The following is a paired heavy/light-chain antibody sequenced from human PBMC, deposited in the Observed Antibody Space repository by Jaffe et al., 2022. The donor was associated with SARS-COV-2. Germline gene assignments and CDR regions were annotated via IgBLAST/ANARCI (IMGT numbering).Light chain of an antibody. CDR3: QQSYSLPYT. CDR1: QRISNY. CDR2: AAS. V-gene: IGKV1-39*01. J-gene: IGKJ2*01. Sequence: DIQMTQSPSSLSASVGDRVTITCRASQRISNYLNWYQQKPGKAPKLLIYAASSLQSGVPSRFSGSGSGTDFTLTISSLQPEDFATYYCQQSYSLPYTFGQGTKLEIK.
Heavy chain of an antibody. CDR3: ARDRLAVAGAQFDY. V-gene: IGHV3-30*04. D-gene: IGHD6-19*01. CDR2: ISNDGSNK. J-gene: IGHJ4*02. Sequence: QAQLVESGGGVVQPGRSLRLSCAASGFTFSSYAMHWVRQAPGKGLEWVAVISNDGSNKYYADSVKGRITISKDNAKNTLYLEMNSLRAEDTAVYYCARDRLAVAGAQFDYWGQGTLVTVSS. CDR1: GFTFSSYA.